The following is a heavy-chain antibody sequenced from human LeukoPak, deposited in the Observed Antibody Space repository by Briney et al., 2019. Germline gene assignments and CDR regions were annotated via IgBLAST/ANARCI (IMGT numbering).Heavy chain of an antibody. CDR3: ARAPGAGQWLVFPLSYSYYYGMDV. J-gene: IGHJ6*02. V-gene: IGHV4-34*01. Sequence: SETLSLTCAVYGGSFSGYYWSWIRQPPGKGLEWIGEINHSGSTNYNPSLKSRVTISVDTSKNQFSLKLSSVTAADTAVYYCARAPGAGQWLVFPLSYSYYYGMDVWGQGTTVTVSS. CDR1: GGSFSGYY. D-gene: IGHD6-19*01. CDR2: INHSGST.